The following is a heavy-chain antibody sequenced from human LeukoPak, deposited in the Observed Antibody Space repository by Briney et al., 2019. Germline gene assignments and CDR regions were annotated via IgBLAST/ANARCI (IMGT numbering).Heavy chain of an antibody. CDR2: ISSSSSYI. D-gene: IGHD5-12*01. J-gene: IGHJ4*02. CDR3: ARGKYSGYAGTFDY. CDR1: GFTFSSYS. Sequence: GGSLRLSCAASGFTFSSYSMNWVRQAPGKGLEWVSSISSSSSYIYYADSVKGRFTISRDNAKNSLYLQMNSLRAEDTAVYYCARGKYSGYAGTFDYWGQGTLVTVSS. V-gene: IGHV3-21*01.